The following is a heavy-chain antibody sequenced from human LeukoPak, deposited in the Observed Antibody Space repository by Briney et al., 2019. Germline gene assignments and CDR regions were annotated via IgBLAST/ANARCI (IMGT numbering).Heavy chain of an antibody. D-gene: IGHD5-12*01. CDR2: INPNSGGT. Sequence: GASVKVSCKASGYTFTGYYMHWVRQAPGQGLEWMGWINPNSGGTNYAQKFQGRVTMTRDTSISTAYMELSRLRSDDTAVYYCARLDQRGYNGYVPQQLVRSDNWFDPWGQGTLVTVSS. CDR3: ARLDQRGYNGYVPQQLVRSDNWFDP. V-gene: IGHV1-2*02. J-gene: IGHJ5*02. CDR1: GYTFTGYY.